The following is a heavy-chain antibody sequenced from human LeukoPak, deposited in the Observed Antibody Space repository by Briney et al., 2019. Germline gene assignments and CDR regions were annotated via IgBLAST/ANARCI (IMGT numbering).Heavy chain of an antibody. CDR1: GGSISSYY. CDR3: ARRYCSGGTCYGDY. Sequence: SETLSLTCTVSGGSISSYYWSWIRQPPGKGLEWIGYIYYSGSTNYNPSLKSRVTISVDTSKNQFSLKLSSVTAADTAVYYCARRYCSGGTCYGDYWGQGTLVTVTS. V-gene: IGHV4-59*08. D-gene: IGHD2-15*01. CDR2: IYYSGST. J-gene: IGHJ4*02.